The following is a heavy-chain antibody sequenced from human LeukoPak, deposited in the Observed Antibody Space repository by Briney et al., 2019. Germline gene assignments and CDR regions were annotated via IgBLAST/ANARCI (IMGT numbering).Heavy chain of an antibody. V-gene: IGHV3-49*03. Sequence: GGSLRLSCTASGFTFGDYAMSWFRQAPGKGLEWVDFIRSKAYGGTTENAASVRGRFTISRDDSKSIAYLQMNSLKTEDTAVYYCARGGVYCSSVSCSVDYWGQGILVTVSS. J-gene: IGHJ4*02. D-gene: IGHD2-2*01. CDR1: GFTFGDYA. CDR2: IRSKAYGGTT. CDR3: ARGGVYCSSVSCSVDY.